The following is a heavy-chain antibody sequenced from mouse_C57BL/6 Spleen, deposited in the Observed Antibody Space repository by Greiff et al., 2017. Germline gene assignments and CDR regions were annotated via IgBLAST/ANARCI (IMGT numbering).Heavy chain of an antibody. J-gene: IGHJ3*01. CDR1: GYSITSGYY. Sequence: DVKLQESGPGLVKPSPSLSLTCSVTGYSITSGYYWNWIRQFPGNKLEWMGYISYDGSNNYNPSLKNRISITRDTSKNQFFLKLNSVTTEDTATYYCARERGGKGFAYWGQGTLVTVSA. V-gene: IGHV3-6*01. D-gene: IGHD1-1*02. CDR3: ARERGGKGFAY. CDR2: ISYDGSN.